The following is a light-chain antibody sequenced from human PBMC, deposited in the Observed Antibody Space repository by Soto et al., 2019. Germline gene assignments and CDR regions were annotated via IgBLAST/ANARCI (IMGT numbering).Light chain of an antibody. CDR1: QSVSSY. CDR3: QQRSNWWT. V-gene: IGKV3-11*01. Sequence: ESVLTQSPATLSLSPGERATLSCRARQSVSSYLAWYQQKPGQAPRLLIYDASNRATGIPARFSGSGSGTDFTLTISSLEPEDFAVYYCQQRSNWWTFGQGTKVDIK. J-gene: IGKJ1*01. CDR2: DAS.